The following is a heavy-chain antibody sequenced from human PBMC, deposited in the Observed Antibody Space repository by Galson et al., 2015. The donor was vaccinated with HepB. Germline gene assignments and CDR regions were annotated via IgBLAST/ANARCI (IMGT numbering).Heavy chain of an antibody. V-gene: IGHV1-46*01. Sequence: SVKVSCKASGYTFTSYYMHWVRQAPGQGLEWMGIINPSGGSTSYAQKFQGRVTMTRDTSTSTVYMELSSLRSEDTAVYYCARDPANVNKKYQLLLYYGMDVWGQGTTVTVSS. CDR3: ARDPANVNKKYQLLLYYGMDV. D-gene: IGHD2-2*01. CDR1: GYTFTSYY. CDR2: INPSGGST. J-gene: IGHJ6*02.